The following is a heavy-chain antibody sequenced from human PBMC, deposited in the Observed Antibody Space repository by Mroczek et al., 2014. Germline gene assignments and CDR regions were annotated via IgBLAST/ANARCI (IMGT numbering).Heavy chain of an antibody. J-gene: IGHJ2*01. CDR3: ARVGGLWPGDSSSWYGGGYFDL. V-gene: IGHV3-11*01. CDR1: GFTFSDYY. CDR2: ISSSGSTI. D-gene: IGHD6-13*01. Sequence: QVQLVESGGGLVKPGGSLRLSCAASGFTFSDYYMSWIRQAPGKGLEWVSYISSSGSTIYYADSVKGRFTISRDNAKNSLYLQMNSLRAEDTAVYYCARVGGLWPGDSSSWYGGGYFDLWGRGTPGHCLL.